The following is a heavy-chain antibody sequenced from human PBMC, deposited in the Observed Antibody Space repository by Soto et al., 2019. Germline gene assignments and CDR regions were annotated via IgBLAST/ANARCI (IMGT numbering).Heavy chain of an antibody. V-gene: IGHV3-21*01. Sequence: GGSLILSCAASGFNFSSYSMNWVRQAPGKGLEWVSSISSSSSYIYYAASVTGRFPISRDNAQTALYLQMHSLRAEDTAVYYCARGAAVSPFDIWGQGTMVTVSS. CDR1: GFNFSSYS. J-gene: IGHJ3*02. D-gene: IGHD6-25*01. CDR2: ISSSSSYI. CDR3: ARGAAVSPFDI.